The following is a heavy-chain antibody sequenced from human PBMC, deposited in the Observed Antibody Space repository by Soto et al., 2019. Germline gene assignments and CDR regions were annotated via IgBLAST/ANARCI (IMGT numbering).Heavy chain of an antibody. J-gene: IGHJ4*02. D-gene: IGHD6-13*01. Sequence: SETLSLTCAVSSGSISSSNWWSWVRQPPGKGMEWIGEINHSGSTNYNPSLKSRVTKSVDTSKNQFSLKLSSVTAADTAVYYCARATSSLIKYSSSWYYFDYWGQGTLVTVSS. CDR2: INHSGST. CDR3: ARATSSLIKYSSSWYYFDY. CDR1: SGSISSSNW. V-gene: IGHV4-4*02.